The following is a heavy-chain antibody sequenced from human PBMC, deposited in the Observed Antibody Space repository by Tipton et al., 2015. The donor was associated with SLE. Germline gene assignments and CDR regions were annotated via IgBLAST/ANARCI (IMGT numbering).Heavy chain of an antibody. Sequence: TLSLTCSVSSSSFTTYYWSWIRQHPGKGLEWIGYIYYSGSTYYNPSLKSRVTISVDTSKNQLSLKLSSVAAADTAVYYCAREVAGSGDYYYYMDVWGKGTTVTVSS. CDR1: SSSFTTYY. CDR2: IYYSGST. D-gene: IGHD6-19*01. V-gene: IGHV4-31*03. CDR3: AREVAGSGDYYYYMDV. J-gene: IGHJ6*03.